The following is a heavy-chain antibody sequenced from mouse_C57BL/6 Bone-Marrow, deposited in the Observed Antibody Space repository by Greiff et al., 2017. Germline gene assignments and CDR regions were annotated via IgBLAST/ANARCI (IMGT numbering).Heavy chain of an antibody. D-gene: IGHD1-1*01. CDR2: IHPNSGST. J-gene: IGHJ3*01. CDR3: ARRGYYYGSSSWFAY. V-gene: IGHV1-64*01. Sequence: QVQLKQPGAELVKPGASVKLSCKASGYTFTSYWMHWVKQRPGQGLEWIGMIHPNSGSTNYNEKFKSKATLTVDKSSSTAYMQLSSLTSEDSAVYYCARRGYYYGSSSWFAYWGQGTLVTVSA. CDR1: GYTFTSYW.